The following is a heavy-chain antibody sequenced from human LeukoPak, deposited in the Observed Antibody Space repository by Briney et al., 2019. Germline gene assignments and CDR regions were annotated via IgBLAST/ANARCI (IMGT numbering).Heavy chain of an antibody. J-gene: IGHJ3*02. V-gene: IGHV3-23*01. Sequence: PGGSLRLSCAASGFTFSSYAMSWVRQAPGKGLEWVSAISGSGGSTYYADSVKGRFTISRDNSKNTLYLQMNSLRAEDTAVYYCAKSESSPYYDILTGYYTQHPDDAFDIWGQGTMVTVSS. CDR3: AKSESSPYYDILTGYYTQHPDDAFDI. D-gene: IGHD3-9*01. CDR2: ISGSGGST. CDR1: GFTFSSYA.